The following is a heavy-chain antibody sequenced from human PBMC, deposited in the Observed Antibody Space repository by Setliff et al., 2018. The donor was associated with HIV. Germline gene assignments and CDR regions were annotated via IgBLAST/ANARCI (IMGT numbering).Heavy chain of an antibody. J-gene: IGHJ4*02. Sequence: RASVKVSCKAPEDTFNSYTIHWVRQTPGQGLEWMGRTIPVLSMSNFALKFQGRGSIFADKSTSTAYLGLNGLTSEDTAIYYCATSFGSGVAPFDNWGQGTLVTVSS. CDR2: TIPVLSMS. D-gene: IGHD3-10*01. CDR3: ATSFGSGVAPFDN. V-gene: IGHV1-69*02. CDR1: EDTFNSYT.